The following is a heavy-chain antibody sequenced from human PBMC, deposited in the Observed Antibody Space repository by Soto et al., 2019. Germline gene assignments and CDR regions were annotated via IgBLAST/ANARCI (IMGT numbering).Heavy chain of an antibody. CDR3: ARRYGVYFDY. D-gene: IGHD4-17*01. V-gene: IGHV4-59*08. CDR1: GGSISSYY. Sequence: SLTCTVSGGSISSYYWSWIRQPPGKGLEWIGYIYYSGSTNYNPSLQSRVTISVDTSKNQFSLKLSSVTAADTAVYYCARRYGVYFDYWGQGTLVTV. CDR2: IYYSGST. J-gene: IGHJ4*02.